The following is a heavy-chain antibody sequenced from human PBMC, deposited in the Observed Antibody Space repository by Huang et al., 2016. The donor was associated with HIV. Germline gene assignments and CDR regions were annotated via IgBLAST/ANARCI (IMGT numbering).Heavy chain of an antibody. CDR2: INHSESN. CDR1: GGSFSGYY. CDR3: ARGQGGYYYYMDV. Sequence: QVQLQQWGAGLLRPSETLSLTCGVYGGSFSGYYGTWIRQPPGKGLEWIGDINHSESNNYNPSLKSRVTMSGDTSRNQFALTLTSVTAADTAVYYWARGQGGYYYYMDVWGKGTTVTVSS. J-gene: IGHJ6*03. V-gene: IGHV4-34*01.